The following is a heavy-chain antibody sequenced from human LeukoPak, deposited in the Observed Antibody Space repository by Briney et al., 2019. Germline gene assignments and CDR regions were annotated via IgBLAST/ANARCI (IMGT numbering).Heavy chain of an antibody. CDR1: DFSFSNYG. Sequence: PGGSLRLSCAASDFSFSNYGMHWVRQAPGKGLEWVALILYDGNNKHYAESVKGRFTISRDNSNNMLYLQMNSLRPEDTAVYYCAKDRLFGSGLNGPHYYYGMDVWGQGTTVTVSS. J-gene: IGHJ6*02. CDR3: AKDRLFGSGLNGPHYYYGMDV. D-gene: IGHD1-26*01. V-gene: IGHV3-30*18. CDR2: ILYDGNNK.